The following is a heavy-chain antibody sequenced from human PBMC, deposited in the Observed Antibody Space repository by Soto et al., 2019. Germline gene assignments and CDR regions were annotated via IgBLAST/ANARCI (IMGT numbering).Heavy chain of an antibody. V-gene: IGHV1-18*01. CDR3: ARVRATLRYCSCDSCLPEYYGMDV. Sequence: QVQLVQSGGEVKKPGASVKVSCKASGYTFTSYGITWVRQAPGQGLGWMGWISAHTGDTEYAQKVQGRVTMTTDTSTSTVYLELRSLSSDDTAVDYCARVRATLRYCSCDSCLPEYYGMDVWGQGPTVTVSS. CDR2: ISAHTGDT. D-gene: IGHD2-15*01. CDR1: GYTFTSYG. J-gene: IGHJ6*02.